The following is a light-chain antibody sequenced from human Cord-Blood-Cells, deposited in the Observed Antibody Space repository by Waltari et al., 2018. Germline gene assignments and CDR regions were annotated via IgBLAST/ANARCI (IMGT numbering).Light chain of an antibody. J-gene: IGKJ1*01. Sequence: AIQLTQSPSSLSASVGGRATITCRASQGISSALAWYQQKPGKAPKLLIYDASSLESGVPSRFSGSGSGTDFTLTISSLQPEDSATYYCQQFNSYPQTFGQGTKVEIK. CDR1: QGISSA. V-gene: IGKV1-13*02. CDR3: QQFNSYPQT. CDR2: DAS.